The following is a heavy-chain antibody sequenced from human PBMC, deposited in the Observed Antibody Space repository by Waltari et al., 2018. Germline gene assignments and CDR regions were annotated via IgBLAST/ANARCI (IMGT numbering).Heavy chain of an antibody. CDR1: GFTFSSYG. V-gene: IGHV3-33*01. Sequence: QVQLVESGGGVVQPGRSLRLSCAASGFTFSSYGMHWVRQAPGKGLAWVAVIWYDGRNKYYADSVKGRFTISRDNSKNTLYLQMNSLRAEDTAVYYCARSGSPIAARRRYYYGMDVWGQGTTVTVSS. D-gene: IGHD6-6*01. CDR2: IWYDGRNK. CDR3: ARSGSPIAARRRYYYGMDV. J-gene: IGHJ6*02.